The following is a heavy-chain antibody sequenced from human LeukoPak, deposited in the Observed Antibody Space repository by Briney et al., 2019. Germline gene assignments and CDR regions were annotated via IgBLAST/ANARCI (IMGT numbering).Heavy chain of an antibody. J-gene: IGHJ3*02. V-gene: IGHV1-18*01. CDR3: ARTGIAVAGGAFDI. D-gene: IGHD6-19*01. CDR2: ISAYNGNT. CDR1: GYTFTSYG. Sequence: ASVKVSCKASGYTFTSYGISWVRQAPGQGLEWMGWISAYNGNTNYAQKFQGRVTITADKSTSTAYMELSSLRSEDTAVYYCARTGIAVAGGAFDIWGQGTMVTVSS.